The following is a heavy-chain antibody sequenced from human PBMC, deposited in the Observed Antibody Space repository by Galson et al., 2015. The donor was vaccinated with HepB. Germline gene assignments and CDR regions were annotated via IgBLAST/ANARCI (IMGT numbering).Heavy chain of an antibody. CDR3: ARGIVLMGTLWD. V-gene: IGHV1-69*06. CDR2: IIPIFGTA. J-gene: IGHJ4*02. Sequence: SVKVSCKASGGTFSSYAISWVRQAPGQGLEWMGGIIPIFGTANYAQKFQGRVTITADKSTSAAYMELSSLRSEDTAVYYCARGIVLMGTLWDWGQGTLVTASS. D-gene: IGHD2-8*01. CDR1: GGTFSSYA.